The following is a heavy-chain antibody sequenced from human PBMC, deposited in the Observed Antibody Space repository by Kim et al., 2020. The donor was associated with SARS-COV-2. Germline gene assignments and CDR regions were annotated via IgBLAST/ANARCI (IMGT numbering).Heavy chain of an antibody. D-gene: IGHD1-26*01. CDR2: ISGSGGST. V-gene: IGHV3-23*01. CDR3: AGGFGRTYAFDI. CDR1: GFTFSSYA. Sequence: GGSLRLSCAASGFTFSSYAMSWVRQAPGKGLEWVSAISGSGGSTYYADSVKGRFTISRDNSKNTLYLQMNSLRAEDTAVYYCAGGFGRTYAFDIWGQGTMVTVSS. J-gene: IGHJ3*02.